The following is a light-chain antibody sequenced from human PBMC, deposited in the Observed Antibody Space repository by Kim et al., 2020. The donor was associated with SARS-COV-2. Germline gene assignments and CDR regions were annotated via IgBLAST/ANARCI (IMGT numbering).Light chain of an antibody. Sequence: QSVLTKPASGSGSPGQSITISCTGTSSDVGDYNYVSWYQQHPGKAPKLMIYDVSKRHSGVSNRFSGSKSGNTASLTISGLQAEDEADYYCSSYTSSSTYGFGSLTKVTDL. J-gene: IGLJ1*01. CDR1: SSDVGDYNY. V-gene: IGLV2-14*01. CDR2: DVS. CDR3: SSYTSSSTYG.